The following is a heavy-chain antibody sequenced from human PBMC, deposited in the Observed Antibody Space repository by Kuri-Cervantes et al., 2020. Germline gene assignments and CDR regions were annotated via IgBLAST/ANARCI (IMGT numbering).Heavy chain of an antibody. J-gene: IGHJ3*02. Sequence: GGSLRLSCAASGFTLSNYTMNWVRQAPGKGLEWVSSIRSSSTFIFYTDSVRGRFTISRDNTENSLYLQMNNLRAEDTAVYYCAGDEPDYDILTGSWYAFDIWGQGTMVTVSS. V-gene: IGHV3-21*06. CDR2: IRSSSTFI. D-gene: IGHD3-9*01. CDR1: GFTLSNYT. CDR3: AGDEPDYDILTGSWYAFDI.